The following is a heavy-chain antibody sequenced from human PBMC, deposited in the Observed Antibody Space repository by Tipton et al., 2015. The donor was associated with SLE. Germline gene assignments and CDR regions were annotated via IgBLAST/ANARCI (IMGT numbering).Heavy chain of an antibody. J-gene: IGHJ3*02. D-gene: IGHD6-19*01. CDR1: GFTFSSYG. V-gene: IGHV3-30*02. CDR2: IRYDGSNK. Sequence: SLRLSCAASGFTFSSYGMHWVRQAPGKGLEWVAFIRYDGSNKYYADSVKGRFTISRDNAKNSLYLQMNSLRAEDTAVYYCAVGWSGWYFDAFDIWGQGTMVTVSS. CDR3: AVGWSGWYFDAFDI.